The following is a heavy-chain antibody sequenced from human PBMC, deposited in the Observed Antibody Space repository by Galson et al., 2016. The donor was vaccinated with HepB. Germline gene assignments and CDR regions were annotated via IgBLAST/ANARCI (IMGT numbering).Heavy chain of an antibody. D-gene: IGHD2-2*01. Sequence: SVKVSCKASGYTFTTYGIRWVRQAPGQGLEWMGWISAYNGNTNYAQKLQGRVTMTTDTPTSTAYMELRSLRSDDTAVYYCARDPRKIRYQLLEIYYYYYAMDVWGQGTTVTVSS. J-gene: IGHJ6*02. V-gene: IGHV1-18*01. CDR3: ARDPRKIRYQLLEIYYYYYAMDV. CDR2: ISAYNGNT. CDR1: GYTFTTYG.